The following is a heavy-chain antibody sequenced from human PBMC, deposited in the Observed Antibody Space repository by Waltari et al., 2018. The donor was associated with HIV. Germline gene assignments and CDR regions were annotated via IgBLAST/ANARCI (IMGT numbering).Heavy chain of an antibody. D-gene: IGHD1-7*01. CDR3: AKRLSGTQYYFDS. V-gene: IGHV3-23*04. Sequence: EVQLVESGGGLVQPGGSLRLSCTVSGFTFSSFPMSWVRQAPGMGLQWVSAISSSGNSLDSEDSGKGRFTISRDNFKNTLYLQLNSLRAEDTAIYYCAKRLSGTQYYFDSWGQGTLVTVSS. CDR2: ISSSGNSL. J-gene: IGHJ4*02. CDR1: GFTFSSFP.